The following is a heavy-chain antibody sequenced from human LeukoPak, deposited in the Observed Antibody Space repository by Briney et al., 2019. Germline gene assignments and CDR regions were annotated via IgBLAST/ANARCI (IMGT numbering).Heavy chain of an antibody. CDR3: ARGLGCSTSCYPWFDP. J-gene: IGHJ5*02. Sequence: ASVKVSCKASGYTFTSYGISWVRQAPGQGLDCMGWISPYNGNTNYAQELQRRVTMTTDTSTSTAYMELRSLRSDDTAVYYCARGLGCSTSCYPWFDPWGQGTLVTVSS. CDR1: GYTFTSYG. V-gene: IGHV1-18*01. D-gene: IGHD2-2*01. CDR2: ISPYNGNT.